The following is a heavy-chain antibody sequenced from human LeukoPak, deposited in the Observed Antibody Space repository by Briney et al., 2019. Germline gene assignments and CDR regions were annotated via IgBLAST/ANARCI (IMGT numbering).Heavy chain of an antibody. CDR3: AREGPYFYHTYMDV. Sequence: GGSLRLSCAASGFTFSSHSMNWVRQAPGKGLESVSSISGASTYIYYAESVKGRFTISRDNAKNSLYLQMNSLRVEDTAVYYCAREGPYFYHTYMDVWGKGTTVTISS. J-gene: IGHJ6*03. V-gene: IGHV3-21*01. CDR1: GFTFSSHS. CDR2: ISGASTYI.